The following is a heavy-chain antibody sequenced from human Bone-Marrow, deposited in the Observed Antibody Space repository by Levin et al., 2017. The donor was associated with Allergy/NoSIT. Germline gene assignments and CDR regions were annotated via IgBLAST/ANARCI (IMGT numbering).Heavy chain of an antibody. CDR1: GGTFSSYA. Sequence: KISCKASGGTFSSYAISWVRQATGQGLEWMGGIIPIFGTANYAQKFQGRVTITADESTSTAYMELSSLRSEDTAVYYCARVAYYYGSGSYYYYYYGMDVWGQGTTVTVSS. D-gene: IGHD3-10*01. CDR3: ARVAYYYGSGSYYYYYYGMDV. V-gene: IGHV1-69*01. J-gene: IGHJ6*02. CDR2: IIPIFGTA.